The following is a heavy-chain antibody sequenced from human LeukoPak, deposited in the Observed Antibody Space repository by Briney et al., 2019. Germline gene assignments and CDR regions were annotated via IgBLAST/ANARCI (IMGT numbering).Heavy chain of an antibody. Sequence: PSETLSLTCTVSGGSISSYYWSWIRQPPGKGLEWIGYIYYSGSTNYNPSLKSRVTISVDTSKNQFSLKLSSVTAADTAVYYCARDQVTKEVWAGEAFDIWGQGTMVTVSS. V-gene: IGHV4-59*01. CDR1: GGSISSYY. CDR2: IYYSGST. CDR3: ARDQVTKEVWAGEAFDI. J-gene: IGHJ3*02. D-gene: IGHD3-10*01.